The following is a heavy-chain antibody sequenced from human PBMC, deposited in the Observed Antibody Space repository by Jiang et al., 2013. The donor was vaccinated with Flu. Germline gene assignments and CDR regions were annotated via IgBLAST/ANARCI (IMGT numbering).Heavy chain of an antibody. Sequence: KISCKGSGYSFTSYWIGWVRQMPGKGLEWMGIIYPGDSDTRYSPSFQGQVTISADKSISTAYLQWSSLKASDTAMYYCARGEDYGDFFDAFDIWGQGTMVTVSS. V-gene: IGHV5-51*01. CDR2: IYPGDSDT. CDR1: GYSFTSYW. CDR3: ARGEDYGDFFDAFDI. J-gene: IGHJ3*02. D-gene: IGHD4-17*01.